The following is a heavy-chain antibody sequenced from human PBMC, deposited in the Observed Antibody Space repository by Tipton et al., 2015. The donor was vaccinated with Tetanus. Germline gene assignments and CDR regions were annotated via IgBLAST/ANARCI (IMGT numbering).Heavy chain of an antibody. V-gene: IGHV4-59*07. D-gene: IGHD6-19*01. CDR1: GGSITKDY. J-gene: IGHJ4*02. Sequence: TLSLTCNVSGGSITKDYWSWIRQSPGKTLEWIGYISHSGSPNYNPSLKSRATVSVDTSKNQFSLDLTSVTAADTGVYYCAGAQWLDGFIVDDWCQGSLVTVAS. CDR3: AGAQWLDGFIVDD. CDR2: ISHSGSP.